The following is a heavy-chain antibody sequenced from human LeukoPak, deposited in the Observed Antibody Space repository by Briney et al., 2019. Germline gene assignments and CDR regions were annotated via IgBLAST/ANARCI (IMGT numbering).Heavy chain of an antibody. D-gene: IGHD2-2*01. J-gene: IGHJ4*02. V-gene: IGHV3-30*18. CDR1: GFTFSSYG. CDR3: AKALTRYCSSTSCFNFDY. Sequence: GRSLRLSCAASGFTFSSYGMHWVRQAPGKGLEWVAVISYDGSNKYYADSVKGRFTISRDNSKNTLYLQMNSLRAEDTAVYYCAKALTRYCSSTSCFNFDYWGQGTLVTVSS. CDR2: ISYDGSNK.